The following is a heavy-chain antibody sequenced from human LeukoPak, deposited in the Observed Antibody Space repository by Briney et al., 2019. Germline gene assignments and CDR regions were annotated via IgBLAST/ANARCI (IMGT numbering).Heavy chain of an antibody. D-gene: IGHD3-10*02. CDR2: ISGYNGNT. CDR3: ARVPRTMYGEDAFDI. CDR1: GYSFTSYG. V-gene: IGHV1-18*01. Sequence: ASVKVSCKASGYSFTSYGISWVRQAPGQGLEWMGWISGYNGNTNYAQKIQGRVTMTTDKSTSTAYMELRSLRSDDTAVYYCARVPRTMYGEDAFDIWGQGTMVTVSS. J-gene: IGHJ3*02.